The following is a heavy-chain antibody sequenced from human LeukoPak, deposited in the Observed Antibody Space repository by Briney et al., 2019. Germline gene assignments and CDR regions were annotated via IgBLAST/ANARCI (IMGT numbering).Heavy chain of an antibody. CDR3: ARDRTVKVVPAAEIDY. CDR2: ISSSSGYI. J-gene: IGHJ4*02. CDR1: GFTFSSYS. Sequence: PGGSLRLSCAASGFTFSSYSMNWVRQAPGKGLEWVSSISSSSGYIYYADSVKGRFTISRDNAKNSLYLRMNSLRAEDTAVYYCARDRTVKVVPAAEIDYWGQGTLVTVSS. D-gene: IGHD2-2*01. V-gene: IGHV3-21*01.